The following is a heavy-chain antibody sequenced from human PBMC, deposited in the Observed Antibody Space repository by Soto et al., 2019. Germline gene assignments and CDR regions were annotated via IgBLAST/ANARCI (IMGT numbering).Heavy chain of an antibody. Sequence: QVQLQESGPGLVKPSQTLSLTCTVSGGSISSGGYYWSWIRQHPGKGLEWIGYIYYSGSIYYNPSLKSRVTISVDTSKNQFSLKLSSVTAADTAVYYCARVRGLMSPHRTQLYGGNRYFDYWGQGTLVTVSS. J-gene: IGHJ4*02. CDR3: ARVRGLMSPHRTQLYGGNRYFDY. CDR1: GGSISSGGYY. V-gene: IGHV4-31*03. D-gene: IGHD4-17*01. CDR2: IYYSGSI.